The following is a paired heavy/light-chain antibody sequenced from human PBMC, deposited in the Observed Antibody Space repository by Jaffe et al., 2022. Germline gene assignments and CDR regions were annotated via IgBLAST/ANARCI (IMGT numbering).Heavy chain of an antibody. CDR2: IRYDGSNK. CDR1: GFTFSSYG. D-gene: IGHD3-3*01. J-gene: IGHJ3*02. V-gene: IGHV3-30*02. Sequence: QVQLVESGGGVVQPGGSLRLSCAASGFTFSSYGMHWVRQAPGKGLEWVAFIRYDGSNKYYADSVKGRFTISRDNSKNTLYLQMNSLRAEDTAVYYCAKNDITIFGVVIKRRPTAFDIWGQGTMVTVSS. CDR3: AKNDITIFGVVIKRRPTAFDI.
Light chain of an antibody. J-gene: IGKJ2*01. V-gene: IGKV1-39*01. CDR2: AAS. Sequence: DIQMTQSPSSLSASVGDRVTITCRASQSISSYLNWYQQKPGKAPKLLIYAASSLQSGVPSRFSGSGSGTDFTLTISSLQPEDFATYYCQQSYSTLRSFGQGTKLEIK. CDR1: QSISSY. CDR3: QQSYSTLRS.